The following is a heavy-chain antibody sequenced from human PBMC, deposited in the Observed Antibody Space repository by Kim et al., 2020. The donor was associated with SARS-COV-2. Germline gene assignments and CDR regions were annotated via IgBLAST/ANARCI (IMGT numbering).Heavy chain of an antibody. V-gene: IGHV1-3*01. CDR2: INAGNGNT. J-gene: IGHJ5*02. D-gene: IGHD6-13*01. CDR3: ARDEQQLVEDGWFDP. Sequence: ASVKVSCKASGYTFTSYAMHWVRQAPGQRLEWMGWINAGNGNTKYSQKFQGRVTITRDTSASTAYMELSSLRSEDTAVYYCARDEQQLVEDGWFDPWGQGTLVTVSS. CDR1: GYTFTSYA.